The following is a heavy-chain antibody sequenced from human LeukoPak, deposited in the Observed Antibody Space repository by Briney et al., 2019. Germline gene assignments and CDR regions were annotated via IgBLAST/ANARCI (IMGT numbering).Heavy chain of an antibody. CDR2: INPNSGGT. Sequence: ASVKVSCKASGYTFTGYYMHWERQAPGQGLEWMGRINPNSGGTNYAQKFQGRVTMTRDTSISTAYMELSRLRSDDTAVYYCARDRVTMVVTSLQSVSYWGQGTLVTVSS. D-gene: IGHD4/OR15-4a*01. J-gene: IGHJ4*02. CDR3: ARDRVTMVVTSLQSVSY. CDR1: GYTFTGYY. V-gene: IGHV1-2*06.